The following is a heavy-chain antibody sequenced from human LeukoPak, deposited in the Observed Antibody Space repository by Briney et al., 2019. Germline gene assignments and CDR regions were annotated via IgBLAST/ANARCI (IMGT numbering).Heavy chain of an antibody. CDR1: GGTFSSYA. J-gene: IGHJ4*02. Sequence: VASVKVSCKASGGTFSSYAISWVRQAPGQGLEWMGRIIPIFGTANYAQKFQGRVTITTDESTSTAYMELSSLRSEDTAVYYCARTHSSSTPFDYWGQGTLVTVS. D-gene: IGHD6-6*01. CDR2: IIPIFGTA. CDR3: ARTHSSSTPFDY. V-gene: IGHV1-69*05.